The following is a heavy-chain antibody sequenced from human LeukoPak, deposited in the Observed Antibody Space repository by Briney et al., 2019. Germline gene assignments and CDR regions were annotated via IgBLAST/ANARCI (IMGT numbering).Heavy chain of an antibody. D-gene: IGHD2-21*02. V-gene: IGHV4-59*01. J-gene: IGHJ6*03. Sequence: SETLSLTCTVSGGSIGSYYWSWVRQPPGKGLEWIGYIYNSGNSNYNPSLKSRVTISVDTSKNQFSLKLSSVTAAETAVYYCARVDGDSPLRQYYYYYYMDVWGKGTTVTISS. CDR1: GGSIGSYY. CDR3: ARVDGDSPLRQYYYYYYMDV. CDR2: IYNSGNS.